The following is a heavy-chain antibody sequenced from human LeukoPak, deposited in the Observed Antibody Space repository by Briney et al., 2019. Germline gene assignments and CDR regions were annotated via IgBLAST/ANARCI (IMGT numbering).Heavy chain of an antibody. V-gene: IGHV3-53*01. Sequence: PGGSLRLSCAASGFTVSSNYMSWVRQAPGKGLEWVSVIYSGGSTYYADSVKGRFTISRDNSKNTLYLQMNSLRAEDTAVYYCARDLGGYSYGYELDYWGQGTLVTVSS. CDR2: IYSGGST. J-gene: IGHJ4*02. D-gene: IGHD5-18*01. CDR3: ARDLGGYSYGYELDY. CDR1: GFTVSSNY.